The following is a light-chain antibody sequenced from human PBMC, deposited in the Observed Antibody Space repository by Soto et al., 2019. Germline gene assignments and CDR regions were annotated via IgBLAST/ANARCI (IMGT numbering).Light chain of an antibody. CDR1: QSVSSN. Sequence: EIVMTQSPATLSVSPGERATLSCRASQSVSSNLAWYQQKPGQAPRLLIYGASTRATGVPGRFSGSGSGTEFTLTISSLQAEDFALYYCQQYDKRLMYTFGQGTKVEIK. CDR2: GAS. CDR3: QQYDKRLMYT. V-gene: IGKV3-15*01. J-gene: IGKJ2*01.